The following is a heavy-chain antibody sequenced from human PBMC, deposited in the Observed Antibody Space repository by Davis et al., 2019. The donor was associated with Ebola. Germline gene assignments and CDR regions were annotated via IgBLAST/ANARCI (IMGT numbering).Heavy chain of an antibody. CDR2: INAGNGNT. CDR1: GYTFNSYA. CDR3: ARVVTRGLLSADY. Sequence: ASVKVSCKASGYTFNSYAMHWVRQAPGQRLEWMGWINAGNGNTKYSQKFQGRVTITADKSTSTAYMELSSLRSEDTAVYYCARVVTRGLLSADYWGQGTLVTVSS. D-gene: IGHD4-11*01. V-gene: IGHV1-3*01. J-gene: IGHJ4*02.